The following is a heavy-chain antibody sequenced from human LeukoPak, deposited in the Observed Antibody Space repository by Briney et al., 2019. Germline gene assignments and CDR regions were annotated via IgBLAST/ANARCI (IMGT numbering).Heavy chain of an antibody. CDR1: GGSISSGDYY. CDR3: ARGITMIQNAFDI. CDR2: IYHSGST. D-gene: IGHD3-22*01. Sequence: SETLSLTCTVSGGSISSGDYYWSWIRQPPGKGLEWIGYIYHSGSTYYNPSLKSRVTISVDRSKNQFSLKLSSVTAADTAVYYCARGITMIQNAFDIWGQGTMVTVSS. V-gene: IGHV4-30-2*01. J-gene: IGHJ3*02.